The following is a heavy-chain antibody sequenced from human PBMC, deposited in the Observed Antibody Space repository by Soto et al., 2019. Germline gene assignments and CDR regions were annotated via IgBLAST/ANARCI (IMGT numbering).Heavy chain of an antibody. CDR1: GFTFSSYA. J-gene: IGHJ4*02. CDR2: ISGSGGST. V-gene: IGHV3-23*01. Sequence: PGGSLRISCAASGFTFSSYAMSWVRQAPGKGLEWVSAISGSGGSTYYADSVKGRFTISRENSKNTLYLQLNSLRAEVSSVYYCAKGRTYGWRYYFDFWGQRTLVTVSS. CDR3: AKGRTYGWRYYFDF. D-gene: IGHD3-10*01.